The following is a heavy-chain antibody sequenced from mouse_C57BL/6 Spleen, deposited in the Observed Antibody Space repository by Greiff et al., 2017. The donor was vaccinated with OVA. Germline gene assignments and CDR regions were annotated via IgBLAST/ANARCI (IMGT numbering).Heavy chain of an antibody. Sequence: QVQLQQSGAELVRPGSSVKLSCKASGYTFTSYWMDWVKQRPGQGLEWIGNIYPSDSETHYNQKFKDKATLTVDKSSSTAYMQLSSLTSEDSAVYYCARSLFITTVVAPGYFDYWGQGTTLTVSS. J-gene: IGHJ2*01. D-gene: IGHD1-1*01. V-gene: IGHV1-61*01. CDR1: GYTFTSYW. CDR3: ARSLFITTVVAPGYFDY. CDR2: IYPSDSET.